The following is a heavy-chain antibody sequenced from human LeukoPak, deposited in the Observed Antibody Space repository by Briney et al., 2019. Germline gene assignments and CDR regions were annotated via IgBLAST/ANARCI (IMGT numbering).Heavy chain of an antibody. CDR1: GFSFSSYW. CDR3: ARGGSRWFDY. D-gene: IGHD6-13*01. CDR2: IREDGSEK. V-gene: IGHV3-7*04. J-gene: IGHJ4*02. Sequence: GGSLRLSCAASGFSFSSYWMSWVRQAPGKGLEWVANIREDGSEKNYVDSVRGRFTISRDNAKNSLYLQMNSLRGEDTAVYYCARGGSRWFDYWGQGILVTVSS.